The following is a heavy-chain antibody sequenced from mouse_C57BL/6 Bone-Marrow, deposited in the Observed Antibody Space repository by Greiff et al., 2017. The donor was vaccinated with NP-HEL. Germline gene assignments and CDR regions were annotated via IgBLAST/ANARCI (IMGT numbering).Heavy chain of an antibody. D-gene: IGHD1-1*01. V-gene: IGHV1-63*01. CDR1: GYTFTNYW. CDR3: ARSSPYYGSSPWYFDV. J-gene: IGHJ1*03. Sequence: QVQLQQSGAELVRPGTSVKMSCKASGYTFTNYWIGWAKQRPGHGLEWIGDIYPGGGYTNYNEKFKGKATLTADKSSSTAYMQFSSLTSEDSAIYYCARSSPYYGSSPWYFDVWGTGTTVTVSS. CDR2: IYPGGGYT.